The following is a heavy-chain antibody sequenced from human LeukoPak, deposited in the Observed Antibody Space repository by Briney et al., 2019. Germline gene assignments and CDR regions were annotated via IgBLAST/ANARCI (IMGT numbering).Heavy chain of an antibody. Sequence: PSETLSLTCAVYGGSFSGYYWSWIREPPGKGLEWIGEINHSGSTNYHPSLKSRVTISVDTSKNQFSLKLSSVTAADTAVYYCARRGPNYSSSWYSNWFDPWGQGTLVTVSS. V-gene: IGHV4-34*01. CDR2: INHSGST. D-gene: IGHD6-13*01. CDR3: ARRGPNYSSSWYSNWFDP. CDR1: GGSFSGYY. J-gene: IGHJ5*02.